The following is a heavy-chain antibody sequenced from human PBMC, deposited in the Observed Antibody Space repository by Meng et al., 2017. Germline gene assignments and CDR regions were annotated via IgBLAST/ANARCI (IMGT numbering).Heavy chain of an antibody. Sequence: QVRLQQWGAGLLKASETLSLTRDVDGGSSSGYYWSWIRQPPGKGLEWIGEINHSGSTNYNPSLKSRVTISVDTSKNQFSLKLSSVTAADTAVYYCARGRWRGNRFDPWGQGTLVTVSS. CDR3: ARGRWRGNRFDP. D-gene: IGHD3-10*01. CDR2: INHSGST. CDR1: GGSSSGYY. V-gene: IGHV4-34*01. J-gene: IGHJ5*02.